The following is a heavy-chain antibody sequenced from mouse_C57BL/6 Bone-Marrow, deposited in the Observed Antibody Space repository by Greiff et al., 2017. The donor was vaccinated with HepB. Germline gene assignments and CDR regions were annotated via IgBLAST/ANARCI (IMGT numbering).Heavy chain of an antibody. D-gene: IGHD2-5*01. J-gene: IGHJ2*01. CDR3: ARVHYSKRRYFDY. CDR2: ISYSGST. CDR1: GYSITSGYD. Sequence: VQLQQSGPGMVKPSQSLSLTCTVTGYSITSGYDWHWIRHFPGNKLEWMGYISYSGSTNYNPSLKSRISITHDTSKNHFFLKLNSVTTEDTATYYCARVHYSKRRYFDYWGQGTTLTVSS. V-gene: IGHV3-1*01.